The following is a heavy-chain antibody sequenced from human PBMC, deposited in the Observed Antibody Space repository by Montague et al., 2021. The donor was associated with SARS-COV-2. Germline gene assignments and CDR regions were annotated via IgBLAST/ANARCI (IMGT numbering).Heavy chain of an antibody. D-gene: IGHD3-16*02. J-gene: IGHJ4*02. CDR1: GFPFSTYA. CDR3: ARDNYDYVWGSYRYIY. CDR2: ISYNGSNK. Sequence: SLRLSCAASGFPFSTYAMPWVRQAPGKGLEWVAVISYNGSNKYYADSVQGRFTISRDNSKNTLYLQMNSLRAEDTAVYYCARDNYDYVWGSYRYIYWGQGTLVTVSS. V-gene: IGHV3-30*04.